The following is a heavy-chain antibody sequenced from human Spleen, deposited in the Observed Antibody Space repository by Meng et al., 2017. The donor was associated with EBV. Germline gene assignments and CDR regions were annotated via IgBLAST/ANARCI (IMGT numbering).Heavy chain of an antibody. CDR1: GGSFDSLNYY. J-gene: IGHJ4*02. V-gene: IGHV4-30-4*01. CDR2: IYYGGST. Sequence: QVQLQESGPGLVKPSQPLSLTCAVSGGSFDSLNYYWSWIRQPPGKGLEWIGHIYYGGSTFYNPSLKSRVTISIDTSKNQFSLKLTSVTATDTAVYFCARDDSRYFDQWGQGTLVTVSS. CDR3: ARDDSRYFDQ. D-gene: IGHD3-22*01.